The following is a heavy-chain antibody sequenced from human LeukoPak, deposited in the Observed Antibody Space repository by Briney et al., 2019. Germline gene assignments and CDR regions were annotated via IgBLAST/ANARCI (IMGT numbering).Heavy chain of an antibody. Sequence: PSETLSLTCTVSGGSISSYYWSWIRQPPGKGLEWIGEINHSGSTNYNPSLKSRVTISVDTSKNQFSLKLSSVTAADTAVYYCARLAPIAAAGHIDYWGQGTLVTVSS. V-gene: IGHV4-34*01. J-gene: IGHJ4*02. CDR1: GGSISSYY. CDR2: INHSGST. D-gene: IGHD6-13*01. CDR3: ARLAPIAAAGHIDY.